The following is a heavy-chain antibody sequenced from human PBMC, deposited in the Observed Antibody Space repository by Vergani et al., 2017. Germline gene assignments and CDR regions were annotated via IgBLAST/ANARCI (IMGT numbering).Heavy chain of an antibody. J-gene: IGHJ4*02. D-gene: IGHD2-15*01. CDR3: AVASCSGFGFYRGFEY. V-gene: IGHV1-69*11. Sequence: QVQLVQSGAEVKKPGSSVKVSCKASGGTFSSYALNWVRQAPGQGLEWMGSIIPSLATTIYAQKFQGRVTITADESTSTAYMELSSLKSEDTAVFYCAVASCSGFGFYRGFEYLGQGSLSTVSS. CDR1: GGTFSSYA. CDR2: IIPSLATT.